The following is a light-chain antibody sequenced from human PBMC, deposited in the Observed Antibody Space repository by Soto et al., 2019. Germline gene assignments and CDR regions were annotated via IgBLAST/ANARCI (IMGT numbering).Light chain of an antibody. J-gene: IGLJ1*01. Sequence: QSVLTQPPSASGTPGQRVTISCSGSSSNIGSNYVYWYQQLPGTAPKLLIFDDNQRPSGVPDRFSDSKSGTSASLAISGLRSEDEADYYCSAYSDIDTKVFGTGTKLTVL. CDR3: SAYSDIDTKV. V-gene: IGLV1-47*02. CDR1: SSNIGSNY. CDR2: DDN.